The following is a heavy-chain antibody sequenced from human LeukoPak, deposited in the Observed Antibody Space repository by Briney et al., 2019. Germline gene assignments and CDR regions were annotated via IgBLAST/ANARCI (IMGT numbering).Heavy chain of an antibody. CDR2: IYSGGST. Sequence: GGSLRLSCAASGFTVSSNYMSWVRQAPGKGLEWVSIIYSGGSTFYADSVKGRFTISRDNSKNTLYLQMNSLRAEDTAMYYCARGVGYGLFMDVWGKGTTVTISS. D-gene: IGHD5-12*01. CDR3: ARGVGYGLFMDV. J-gene: IGHJ6*03. CDR1: GFTVSSNY. V-gene: IGHV3-53*05.